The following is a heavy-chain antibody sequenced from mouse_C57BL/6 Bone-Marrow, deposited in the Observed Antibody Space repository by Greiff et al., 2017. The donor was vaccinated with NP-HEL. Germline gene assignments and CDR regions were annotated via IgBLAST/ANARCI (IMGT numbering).Heavy chain of an antibody. CDR2: ISSGSSTI. J-gene: IGHJ3*01. Sequence: EVKLVESGGGLVKPGGSLKLSCAASGFTFSDYGMHWVRQAPEKGLEWVAYISSGSSTIYYADTVKGRFTISRDNAKNTLFLQMTSLRSEDTAMYYCANYYGSSYEEAWFAYWGQGTLVTVSA. CDR3: ANYYGSSYEEAWFAY. V-gene: IGHV5-17*01. D-gene: IGHD1-1*01. CDR1: GFTFSDYG.